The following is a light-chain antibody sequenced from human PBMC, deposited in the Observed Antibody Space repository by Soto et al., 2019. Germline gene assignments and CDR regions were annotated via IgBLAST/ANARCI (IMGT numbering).Light chain of an antibody. Sequence: DIVMTQSPDSLAVSLGEGATINCRSSQSVFYTSNNKNYLAWYQQRPGQPPKLLLYWASNRESGVPDRFSGSGSGTDFTLTTSSLQPEDLAVYFCQQYYSTPLTFGGGTKVEIK. CDR3: QQYYSTPLT. J-gene: IGKJ4*01. V-gene: IGKV4-1*01. CDR2: WAS. CDR1: QSVFYTSNNKNY.